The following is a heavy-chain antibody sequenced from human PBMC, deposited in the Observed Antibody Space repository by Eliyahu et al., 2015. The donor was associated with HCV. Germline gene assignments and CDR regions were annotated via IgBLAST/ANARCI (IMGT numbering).Heavy chain of an antibody. Sequence: QITLKESGPSLVKPTETLTLTCNFSGFSLSTTGVGVGWIRRPPGKGLEWXALIFWDDDKRYSHSLQDRLTIAKDTPKNQVVLRMTNVDPMDTATYYCAHSAPSRSGWSFDFWGQGALVTVSS. CDR1: GFSLSTTGVG. CDR2: IFWDDDK. V-gene: IGHV2-5*02. J-gene: IGHJ5*01. CDR3: AHSAPSRSGWSFDF. D-gene: IGHD6-19*01.